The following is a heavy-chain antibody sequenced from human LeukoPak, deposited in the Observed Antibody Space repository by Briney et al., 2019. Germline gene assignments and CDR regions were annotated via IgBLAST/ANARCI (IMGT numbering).Heavy chain of an antibody. D-gene: IGHD6-19*01. J-gene: IGHJ6*02. CDR3: AKDLRIAVAGRNYYYGMDV. CDR1: GFTFSSYA. Sequence: GGSLRLSCAASGFTFSSYAMSWVRQAPGKGLEWVSAISGSGGSTYYADSVKGRFTISRDNSKNTLYLQMNSLRAEDTAVYYCAKDLRIAVAGRNYYYGMDVWGQGTTVTVSS. V-gene: IGHV3-23*01. CDR2: ISGSGGST.